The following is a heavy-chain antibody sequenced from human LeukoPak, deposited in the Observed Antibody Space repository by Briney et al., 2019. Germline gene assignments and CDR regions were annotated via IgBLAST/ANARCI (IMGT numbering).Heavy chain of an antibody. CDR3: ARNIWFGESADAFDI. V-gene: IGHV1-2*02. Sequence: ASVKVSCKASGYTFTGYYIHWVRQAPGQGLEWMGWINPNSGGTNYAQKFQGRVTMTRDKSIRTAYMELSRLTSDDTAVYYCARNIWFGESADAFDIWGQGTMVTVSS. CDR2: INPNSGGT. CDR1: GYTFTGYY. D-gene: IGHD3-10*01. J-gene: IGHJ3*02.